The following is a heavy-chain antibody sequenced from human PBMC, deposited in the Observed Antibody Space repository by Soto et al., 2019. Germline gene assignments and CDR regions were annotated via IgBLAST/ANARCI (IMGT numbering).Heavy chain of an antibody. Sequence: SDTLSLTCTVSGGSISSYYWSWIRQPPGKGLEWIGYIYYSGSTNYNPSLKSRVTISVDTSKNQFSLKLSSVTAADTAVYYCARLGLWFGEFSPDYWGQGTLVTVSS. V-gene: IGHV4-59*07. CDR2: IYYSGST. J-gene: IGHJ4*02. CDR3: ARLGLWFGEFSPDY. CDR1: GGSISSYY. D-gene: IGHD3-10*01.